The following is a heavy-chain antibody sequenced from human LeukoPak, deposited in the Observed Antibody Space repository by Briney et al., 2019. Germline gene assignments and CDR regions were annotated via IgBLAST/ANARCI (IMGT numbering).Heavy chain of an antibody. CDR1: GGSFSGYY. Sequence: WETLSLTCAVYGGSFSGYYWSWIRQPPGKGLEWIGEINHSGSTNYNPSLKSRVTISVDTSKNQFSLKLSSVTAADTAVYYCARIKGYYYYYMDVWGKGTTVTVSS. CDR3: ARIKGYYYYYMDV. J-gene: IGHJ6*03. V-gene: IGHV4-34*01. CDR2: INHSGST.